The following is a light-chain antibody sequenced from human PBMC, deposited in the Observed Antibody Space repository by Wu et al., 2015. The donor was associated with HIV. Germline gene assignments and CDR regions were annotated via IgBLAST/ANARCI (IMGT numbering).Light chain of an antibody. CDR2: EAT. CDR1: QSVDDF. J-gene: IGKJ2*01. CDR3: QQSFXVPRT. V-gene: IGKV1-39*01. Sequence: DIEMTQSPSSLSASVGDTITITCRASQSVDDFLNWYQQVPGKAPQILIFEATTLQRGVPSRFSGKQLGTEFTLTISRLQREDVATYFCQQSFXVPRTFGQGTKVELK.